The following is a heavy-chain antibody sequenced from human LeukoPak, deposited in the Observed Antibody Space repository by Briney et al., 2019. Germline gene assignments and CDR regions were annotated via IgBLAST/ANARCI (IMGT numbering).Heavy chain of an antibody. CDR1: GGSISTYY. CDR3: ARATLNCSGGSCYFHFDS. V-gene: IGHV4-59*01. J-gene: IGHJ4*02. Sequence: ASETLSLTCSVSGGSISTYYWNWIRQPPGKGLDWIGYIFYSGSINYNPSLNSRVTTSVDTSKNQFSLYLSSVTAADTAVYYCARATLNCSGGSCYFHFDSWGQGTLVTVSS. CDR2: IFYSGSI. D-gene: IGHD2-15*01.